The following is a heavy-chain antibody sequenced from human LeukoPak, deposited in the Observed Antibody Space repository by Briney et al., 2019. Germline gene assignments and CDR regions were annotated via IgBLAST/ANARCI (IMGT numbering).Heavy chain of an antibody. CDR2: IRDSGEA. CDR3: ARDRAALQDWVEFDP. V-gene: IGHV3-66*03. J-gene: IGHJ5*02. CDR1: GLRVSDYY. Sequence: PGGSLRLSCAVSGLRVSDYYMSWVRQAPGKGLEWVGLIRDSGEAFYADFVRGRFAISRDESENTLYLQMNSLRVEDTAVYFCARDRAALQDWVEFDPWGQGTPVIDSS. D-gene: IGHD3/OR15-3a*01.